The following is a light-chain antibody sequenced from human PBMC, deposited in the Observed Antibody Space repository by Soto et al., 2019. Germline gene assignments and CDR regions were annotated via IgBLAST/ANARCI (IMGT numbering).Light chain of an antibody. V-gene: IGKV3D-15*01. CDR2: GAS. J-gene: IGKJ5*01. CDR3: QQRSNWHT. Sequence: EIVMTQSPVTLSVSPGERATLSCRASQSVNSNLAWYQQKPGQAPRLLIYGASSRATGIPDRFSGSGSGTEFTLTISSLQSEDFAVYYCQQRSNWHTFGQGTRLEIK. CDR1: QSVNSN.